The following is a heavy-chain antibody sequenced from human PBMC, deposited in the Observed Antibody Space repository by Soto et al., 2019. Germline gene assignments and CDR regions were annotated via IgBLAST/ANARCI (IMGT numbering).Heavy chain of an antibody. CDR1: GYTFTGYY. D-gene: IGHD4-4*01. J-gene: IGHJ4*02. V-gene: IGHV1-2*04. Sequence: ASVKVSCKASGYTFTGYYIHWVRQAPGQGLEWMGWINPNSGGTNYAQKFQGWVTMTRDTSISTAYMELSRLRSDDTAVYYCVRDGGMATVPTLDFDYWGQGPLVTVSS. CDR2: INPNSGGT. CDR3: VRDGGMATVPTLDFDY.